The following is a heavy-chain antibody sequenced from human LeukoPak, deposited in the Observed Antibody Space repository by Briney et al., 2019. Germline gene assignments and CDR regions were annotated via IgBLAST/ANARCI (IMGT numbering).Heavy chain of an antibody. CDR1: GFTFGEYY. Sequence: GGSLRLSCAASGFTFGEYYMGWIRQAPGKGLELISYISISSDIRFYADSVEGRFTISRDNAKNSLYLQMNSLRAEDTAVYYCARDFGLVEEGYLDSWGQGTLVTVSS. CDR3: ARDFGLVEEGYLDS. V-gene: IGHV3-11*01. CDR2: ISISSDIR. J-gene: IGHJ4*02. D-gene: IGHD2-15*01.